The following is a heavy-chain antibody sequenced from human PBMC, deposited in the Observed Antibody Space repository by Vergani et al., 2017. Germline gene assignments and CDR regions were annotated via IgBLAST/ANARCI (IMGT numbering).Heavy chain of an antibody. D-gene: IGHD3-16*01. CDR3: AREGARYYYGMDV. V-gene: IGHV3-21*01. J-gene: IGHJ6*02. Sequence: EVQLVESGGGLVKPGGSLRLSCAASGFTFSSYSMNWVRQAPGKGLEWVSSISSSSSYIYYADSVKGRFTISRDNAKNSLYLQMNSLRAEDTAVYYCAREGARYYYGMDVWGQGTTVTVSS. CDR1: GFTFSSYS. CDR2: ISSSSSYI.